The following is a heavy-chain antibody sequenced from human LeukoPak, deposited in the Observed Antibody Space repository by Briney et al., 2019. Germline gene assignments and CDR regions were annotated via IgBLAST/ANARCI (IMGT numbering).Heavy chain of an antibody. CDR2: INHSGST. CDR1: GGSFSGYY. J-gene: IGHJ4*02. V-gene: IGHV4-34*01. CDR3: ARDDSSSWANDY. Sequence: SETLSLTCAVYGGSFSGYYWSWIRQPPGKGLEWIGEINHSGSTNYNPSLKSRVTISVDTSKSQFSLKLSSVTAADTAVYYCARDDSSSWANDYWGQGTLVTVSS. D-gene: IGHD6-13*01.